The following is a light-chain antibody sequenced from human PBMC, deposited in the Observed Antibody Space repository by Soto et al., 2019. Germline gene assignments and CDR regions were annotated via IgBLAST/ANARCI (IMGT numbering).Light chain of an antibody. CDR2: EVS. Sequence: QSVLTQPPSASGSPGQSVTISCTGTSSDFGGYNYVSWYQQHPGKAPKLMIFEVSKRPSGVPDRFSGSKSGNTASLTVSGLQAEDESDYYCSSFASSINFGVFGTGTKVTVL. J-gene: IGLJ1*01. V-gene: IGLV2-8*01. CDR3: SSFASSINFGV. CDR1: SSDFGGYNY.